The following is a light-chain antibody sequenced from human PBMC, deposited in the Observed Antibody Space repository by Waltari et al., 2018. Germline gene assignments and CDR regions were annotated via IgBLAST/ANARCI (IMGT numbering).Light chain of an antibody. J-gene: IGLJ3*02. CDR1: TGAVTSGHY. CDR3: LLSYSGARAGV. V-gene: IGLV7-46*01. CDR2: GTD. Sequence: QAVVTQEPSLTVSPGGTVTLTCGSSTGAVTSGHYPYWFQQKPGQAPRTLIYGTDIKPSWTPARFSGSLLGGKAALALSGALPEDEAEYYCLLSYSGARAGVFGGGTKLTVL.